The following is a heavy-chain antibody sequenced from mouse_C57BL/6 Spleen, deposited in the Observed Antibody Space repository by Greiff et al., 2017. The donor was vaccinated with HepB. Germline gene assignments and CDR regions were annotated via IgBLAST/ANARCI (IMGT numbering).Heavy chain of an antibody. CDR1: GFTFSSYA. CDR3: ARGGSPWFAY. CDR2: ISDGGSYT. V-gene: IGHV5-4*03. J-gene: IGHJ3*01. D-gene: IGHD1-1*01. Sequence: DVKLVESGGGLVKPGGSLKLSCAASGFTFSSYAMSWVRQTPEKRLEWVATISDGGSYTYYPDNVKGRFTISRDNAKNNLYLQMSHLKSEDTAMYYCARGGSPWFAYWGQGTLVTVSA.